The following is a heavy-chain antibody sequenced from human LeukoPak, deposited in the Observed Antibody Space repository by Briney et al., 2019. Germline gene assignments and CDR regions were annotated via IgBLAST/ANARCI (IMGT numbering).Heavy chain of an antibody. CDR2: IYYSGST. CDR3: ARAPSYGYRSAFDY. D-gene: IGHD5-18*01. Sequence: SETLSLTCTVSGGSISSGGYYWSWIRQPPGKGLEWIGYIYYSGSTNYNPSLKSRVTISVDTSKNQFSLKLSSVTAADTAVYYCARAPSYGYRSAFDYWGQGTLVTVSS. V-gene: IGHV4-61*08. CDR1: GGSISSGGYY. J-gene: IGHJ4*02.